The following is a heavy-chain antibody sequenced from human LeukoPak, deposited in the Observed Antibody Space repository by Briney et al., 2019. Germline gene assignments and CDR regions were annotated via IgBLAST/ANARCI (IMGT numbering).Heavy chain of an antibody. Sequence: SETLSLTCTVSGDSISDYYWSWIRQPAGKGLELIGRSYTNGITNYNPSLKSRVTTSVDTSKNQLSLRLSSVTAADTAVYYCARGVMTAIFAFDIWGQGTMVTVSS. CDR1: GDSISDYY. CDR3: ARGVMTAIFAFDI. CDR2: SYTNGIT. J-gene: IGHJ3*02. V-gene: IGHV4-4*07. D-gene: IGHD2-21*02.